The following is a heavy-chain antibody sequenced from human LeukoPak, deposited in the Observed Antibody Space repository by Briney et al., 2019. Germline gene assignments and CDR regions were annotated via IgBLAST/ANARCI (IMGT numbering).Heavy chain of an antibody. V-gene: IGHV4-4*07. CDR1: GGSISSYY. J-gene: IGHJ5*02. D-gene: IGHD2-15*01. Sequence: SETLSLTCTVSGGSISSYYWSWIRQPAGKGLEWIGRIYTSGSTNYNPSLKSRVTISVDTSKNQFSLKLSSVTAADTAVYYRARDHVVVVVAATENWFDPWGQGTLVTVSS. CDR2: IYTSGST. CDR3: ARDHVVVVVAATENWFDP.